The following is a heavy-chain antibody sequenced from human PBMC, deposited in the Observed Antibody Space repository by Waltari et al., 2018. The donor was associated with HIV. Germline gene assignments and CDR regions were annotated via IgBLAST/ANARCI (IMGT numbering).Heavy chain of an antibody. J-gene: IGHJ5*02. Sequence: QVQLQESGPGLVKPSQTLSLTCTVSGGSISSGSYYWSWIRQPAGKGLELIGRIYTSGGTNHTPPLESRVTISVDTSRNQFSLKLRSVTAADTAVYYCARAYYDFWSGTGSSGNWFDPWGQGTLVTVSS. CDR2: IYTSGGT. CDR3: ARAYYDFWSGTGSSGNWFDP. D-gene: IGHD3-3*01. V-gene: IGHV4-61*02. CDR1: GGSISSGSYY.